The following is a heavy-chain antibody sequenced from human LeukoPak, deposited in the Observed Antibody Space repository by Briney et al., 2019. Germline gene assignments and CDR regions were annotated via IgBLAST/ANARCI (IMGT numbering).Heavy chain of an antibody. CDR2: MNPNRGNT. J-gene: IGHJ3*02. D-gene: IGHD1-26*01. V-gene: IGHV1-8*03. CDR3: ARALLTSDAFDI. CDR1: GYTFTSYD. Sequence: GASVKVSRKASGYTFTSYDINWVRQATGQGLEWMGWMNPNRGNTGYAQKFQGRVTITRNASLSTAYMELSSLRSEDTAVYYCARALLTSDAFDIWGQGTMVTVSS.